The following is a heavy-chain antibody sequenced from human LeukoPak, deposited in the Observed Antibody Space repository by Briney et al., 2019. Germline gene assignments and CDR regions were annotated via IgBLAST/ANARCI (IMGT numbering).Heavy chain of an antibody. D-gene: IGHD6-13*01. CDR2: ISWNSGSI. V-gene: IGHV3-9*01. J-gene: IGHJ4*02. CDR3: AKGTAAGTGTWFDY. CDR1: GFTFDDYA. Sequence: GGSLRLSCAASGFTFDDYAMHWVRQAPGKGLEWVSGISWNSGSIGYADSVKGRFTISRDNAKNSLYLQMNSLRAEDTALYYCAKGTAAGTGTWFDYWGQGTLVTVSS.